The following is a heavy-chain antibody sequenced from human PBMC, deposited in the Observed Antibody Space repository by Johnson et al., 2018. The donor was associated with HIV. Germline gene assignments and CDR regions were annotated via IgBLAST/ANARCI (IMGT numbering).Heavy chain of an antibody. CDR3: ARQSLRAFDI. CDR2: LSYDGRNK. Sequence: QVQLVESGGGLVQPGGSLRLSCAASGFTFSTYSMYWVRQAPGKGLELVALLSYDGRNKYYADSVKGRFTIARDNSKNTLYLQMSSLRAEDTAVYYCARQSLRAFDIWGQGTMVTVSS. V-gene: IGHV3-30-3*01. CDR1: GFTFSTYS. J-gene: IGHJ3*02.